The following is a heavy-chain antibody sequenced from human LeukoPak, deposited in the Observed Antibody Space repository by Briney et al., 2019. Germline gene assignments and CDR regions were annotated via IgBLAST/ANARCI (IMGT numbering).Heavy chain of an antibody. CDR2: KSHDGDNK. V-gene: IGHV3-30*18. D-gene: IGHD3-10*01. CDR3: AKDSGFDY. CDR1: RFTFISYA. Sequence: GRSLRLSCAASRFTFISYAMHWVRQAPGKGLEWVAVKSHDGDNKYYADSVKGRFTISRDNSKNTLYLQMNSLRPEDTAVYYCAKDSGFDYWGQGTLVTVSS. J-gene: IGHJ4*02.